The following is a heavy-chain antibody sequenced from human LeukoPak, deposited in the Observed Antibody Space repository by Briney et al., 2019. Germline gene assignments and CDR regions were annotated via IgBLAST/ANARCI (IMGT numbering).Heavy chain of an antibody. CDR1: AFTFSSYS. J-gene: IGHJ4*02. Sequence: AGRSLRLACAASAFTFSSYSMNWVRQARGKGLEWVSSISSSSSYIYYADSVKGRFTISRDNAKNSLYLQMNSLRAEDKAVYYCAREGGDYYDSSGYYFPLDYWGQGTLVTVSS. CDR3: AREGGDYYDSSGYYFPLDY. V-gene: IGHV3-21*01. CDR2: ISSSSSYI. D-gene: IGHD3-22*01.